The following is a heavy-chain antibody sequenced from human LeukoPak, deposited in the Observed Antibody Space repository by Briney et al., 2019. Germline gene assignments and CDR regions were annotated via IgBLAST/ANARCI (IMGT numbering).Heavy chain of an antibody. CDR3: ARAPIVVGFDP. CDR2: IYYSGST. V-gene: IGHV4-59*12. CDR1: GGSISSYY. J-gene: IGHJ5*02. Sequence: SETLSLTCTVSGGSISSYYWSWIRQPPGKGPEWIGYIYYSGSTYYNPSLKSRVTISVDTSKNQFSLKLSSVAAADTAVYYCARAPIVVGFDPWGQGTLVTVSS. D-gene: IGHD2-2*01.